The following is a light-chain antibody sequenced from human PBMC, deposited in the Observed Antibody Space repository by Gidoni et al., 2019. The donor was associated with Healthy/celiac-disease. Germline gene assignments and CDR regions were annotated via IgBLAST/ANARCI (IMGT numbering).Light chain of an antibody. Sequence: SVLPPPTSASGTPGQTVTIPCSGTSSNIEINTANWSQHHPGTAPKLLIYTNKQRPPGVPVRFSGSKSGTAASLAISGLQSEDEADYYCAAWDDSRNGPVFGGGTKLTVL. CDR2: TNK. CDR3: AAWDDSRNGPV. V-gene: IGLV1-44*01. J-gene: IGLJ3*02. CDR1: SSNIEINT.